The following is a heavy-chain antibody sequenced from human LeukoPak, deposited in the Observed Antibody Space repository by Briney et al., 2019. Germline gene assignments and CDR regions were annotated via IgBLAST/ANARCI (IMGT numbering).Heavy chain of an antibody. D-gene: IGHD2-2*02. CDR2: IYASGST. CDR1: GGSISSYY. Sequence: KPSETLSLTCTVSGGSISSYYWSWIRQPAGKGLEWIGHIYASGSTNYNPSLKSRVTMSVDTSKNQFSLKLSSVTAADTAVYYCATSDVPAAIFAAFDIWGQGTMVTVSS. V-gene: IGHV4-4*07. J-gene: IGHJ3*02. CDR3: ATSDVPAAIFAAFDI.